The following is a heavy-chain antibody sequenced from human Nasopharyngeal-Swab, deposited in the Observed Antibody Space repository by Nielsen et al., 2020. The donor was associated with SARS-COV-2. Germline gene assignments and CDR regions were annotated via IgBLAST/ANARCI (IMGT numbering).Heavy chain of an antibody. D-gene: IGHD2-2*01. Sequence: GSLRLSCTVSGGSISSSSYYWGWIRQPPGKGLEWIGSIYYSGSTYYNPSLKSRVTISVDTSKNQFSLKLSSVTAADTAVYYCARHATKYCSSTSRYEGYYFDYWGQGTLVTVSS. J-gene: IGHJ4*02. CDR3: ARHATKYCSSTSRYEGYYFDY. CDR2: IYYSGST. CDR1: GGSISSSSYY. V-gene: IGHV4-39*01.